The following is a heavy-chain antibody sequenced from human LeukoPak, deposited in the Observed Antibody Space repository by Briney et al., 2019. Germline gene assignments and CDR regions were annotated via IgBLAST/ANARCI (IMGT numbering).Heavy chain of an antibody. Sequence: GRSLRLSCAASGFTFSSYGMHWVRQAPGKGLEWVAVISYDGSNKYYADSVKGRFTISRDNSKNTLYLQMNSLRAEDTAVYYCAKARGSGSYYEYYWGQGTLVTVSS. J-gene: IGHJ4*02. V-gene: IGHV3-30*18. CDR2: ISYDGSNK. D-gene: IGHD1-26*01. CDR3: AKARGSGSYYEYY. CDR1: GFTFSSYG.